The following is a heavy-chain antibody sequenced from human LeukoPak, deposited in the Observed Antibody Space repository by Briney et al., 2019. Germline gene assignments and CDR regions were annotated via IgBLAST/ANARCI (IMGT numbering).Heavy chain of an antibody. CDR1: GVTLSTYA. CDR2: ISSSGGST. D-gene: IGHD6-19*01. CDR3: ARSGVQWQWLLTYDAFDI. J-gene: IGHJ3*02. Sequence: GGSLRLSCAASGVTLSTYAMSWARQAPGKGLEWVSGISSSGGSTYYADSVKGRFTISRDNSKNTLFVQMNSLRTEDTAVYYCARSGVQWQWLLTYDAFDIWGQGTMVTVSS. V-gene: IGHV3-23*01.